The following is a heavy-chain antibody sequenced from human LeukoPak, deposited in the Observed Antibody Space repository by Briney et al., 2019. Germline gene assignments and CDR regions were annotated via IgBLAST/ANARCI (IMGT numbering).Heavy chain of an antibody. D-gene: IGHD6-19*01. CDR2: IYYSGTT. V-gene: IGHV4-31*03. Sequence: SQTLSLTCSVSGGSIGSGGYYWSWIRQHSGKGLEWIGYIYYSGTTYYNPSLKGRATISVDTSKNQFPLALSSVTAADTAVYYCARVGSYSSGWYVGFWGQGTLVTVSS. CDR1: GGSIGSGGYY. J-gene: IGHJ4*02. CDR3: ARVGSYSSGWYVGF.